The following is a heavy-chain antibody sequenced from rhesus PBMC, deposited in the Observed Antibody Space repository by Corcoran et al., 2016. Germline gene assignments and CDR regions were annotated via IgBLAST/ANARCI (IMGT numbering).Heavy chain of an antibody. CDR3: ARQGYYGLFAY. CDR1: GIDFSRYW. Sequence: EVKLLQSGGGLVQPGGSLKLSCAASGIDFSRYWMSWVRRAPGKGLEWIGEINPDSITINYAPSLTDKFIISRDNPKNTLYLQMSNVRSEDTALYYCARQGYYGLFAYWGQGTLVTVSA. CDR2: INPDSITI. J-gene: IGHJ3*01. D-gene: IGHD4-29*01. V-gene: IGHV3-28*01.